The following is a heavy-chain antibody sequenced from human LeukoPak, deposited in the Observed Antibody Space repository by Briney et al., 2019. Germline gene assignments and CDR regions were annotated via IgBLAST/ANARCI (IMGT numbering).Heavy chain of an antibody. CDR2: INPNSGGT. D-gene: IGHD4-17*01. J-gene: IGHJ3*02. Sequence: ASVKVSCKASGYTFTGYYMHRVRQAPGQGLEWMGWINPNSGGTNYAQKFQGRVTMTRDTSISTAYMELSRLRSDDTAVYYCARDYGDYEGAFDIWGQGTMVTVSS. CDR3: ARDYGDYEGAFDI. V-gene: IGHV1-2*02. CDR1: GYTFTGYY.